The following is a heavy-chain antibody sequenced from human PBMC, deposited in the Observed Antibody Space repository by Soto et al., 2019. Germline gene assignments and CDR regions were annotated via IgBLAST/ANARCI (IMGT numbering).Heavy chain of an antibody. CDR1: GYTFTSYY. J-gene: IGHJ4*02. V-gene: IGHV1-46*03. Sequence: ASVKVSCKSSGYTFTSYYVHWIRQAPGQGLEWMGIINASGGRTTYAPKFQGRATMTRDTSTSTVYMELSSLTSEDTATYFCGRILPPATFDYWGQGTLVTVSS. CDR2: INASGGRT. D-gene: IGHD2-21*02. CDR3: GRILPPATFDY.